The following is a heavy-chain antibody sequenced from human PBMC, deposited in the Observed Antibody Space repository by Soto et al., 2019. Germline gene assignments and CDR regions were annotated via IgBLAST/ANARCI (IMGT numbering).Heavy chain of an antibody. CDR2: IHHSGRT. CDR1: GGSISSNNW. Sequence: QVQLQESGPGLVKPSGTLSLTCAVSGGSISSNNWWSWVRQPPGKGLECIAEIHHSGRTNYNPSLKSRATISIDKSKHQLSLKLSSVTAADTAVYYCARMPYSYYAMDVWGQGTTVTVSS. V-gene: IGHV4-4*02. D-gene: IGHD2-2*01. CDR3: ARMPYSYYAMDV. J-gene: IGHJ6*02.